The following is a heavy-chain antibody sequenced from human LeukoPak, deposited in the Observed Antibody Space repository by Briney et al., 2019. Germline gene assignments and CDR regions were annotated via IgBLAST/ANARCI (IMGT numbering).Heavy chain of an antibody. D-gene: IGHD6-6*01. V-gene: IGHV4-34*01. CDR2: INHSGST. Sequence: PSETLSLNCAVYGGSFSGYYWSWIRQPPGKGLEWIGEINHSGSTNYNPSLKSRVTISVDTSKNQFSLKLSSVTAADTAVYYCARPGVAARRGYYFDYWGQGTLVTLSS. J-gene: IGHJ4*02. CDR3: ARPGVAARRGYYFDY. CDR1: GGSFSGYY.